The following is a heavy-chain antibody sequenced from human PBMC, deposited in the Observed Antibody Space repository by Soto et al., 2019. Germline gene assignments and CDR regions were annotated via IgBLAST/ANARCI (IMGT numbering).Heavy chain of an antibody. CDR1: GGTFSSYA. CDR2: IIPIFGTA. V-gene: IGHV1-69*13. J-gene: IGHJ5*02. Sequence: ASVKVSCKASGGTFSSYAISWMRQAPGQGLEWMGGIIPIFGTANYAQKFQGRVTITADESTSTAYMELSSLRSEDTAVYYCARDRSSTDPWFDPWGQGTLVTVSS. D-gene: IGHD2-2*01. CDR3: ARDRSSTDPWFDP.